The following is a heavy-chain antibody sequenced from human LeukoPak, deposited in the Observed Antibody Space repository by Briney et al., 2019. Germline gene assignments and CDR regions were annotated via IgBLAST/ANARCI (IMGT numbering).Heavy chain of an antibody. CDR2: ITPLLDST. V-gene: IGHV1-69*06. J-gene: IGHJ4*02. D-gene: IGHD2-15*01. CDR3: TRLVAGGFDS. Sequence: SVKVSCKFSGGSITNYAISWVRPAPGQGLDWMGRITPLLDSTNYAPKFQGRVTITADKSTNTAFMELSSLTSEDTAMYFCTRLVAGGFDSWGQGSLVTVSS. CDR1: GGSITNYA.